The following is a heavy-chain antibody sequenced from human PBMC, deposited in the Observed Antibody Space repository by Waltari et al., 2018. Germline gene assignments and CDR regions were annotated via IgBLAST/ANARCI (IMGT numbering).Heavy chain of an antibody. Sequence: QVQLQESGPGLVKPSETLSLTCTVSGGSISSYYWSWIRQPAGKGLEGIGRIYTSGSTNNNPSLRSRVTRSVDTSKNQFSRKLRSVTAADTAVYYCAMGHWRWDHETYWGQGTLVTVSS. CDR3: AMGHWRWDHETY. CDR1: GGSISSYY. CDR2: IYTSGST. J-gene: IGHJ4*02. D-gene: IGHD2-8*02. V-gene: IGHV4-4*07.